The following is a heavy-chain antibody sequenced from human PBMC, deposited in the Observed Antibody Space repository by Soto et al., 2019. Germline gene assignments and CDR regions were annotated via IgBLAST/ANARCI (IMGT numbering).Heavy chain of an antibody. Sequence: PSETLSLTATVSVGSSSGQYWSWIRQPAGKGPEWIGRIYSGGSTNFNPSLKSRVTMSVDTSKNQFSLKLISVTAADTAVYYCARSHSILTGYYYFDYWGQGVLVTVSS. CDR2: IYSGGST. CDR1: VGSSSGQY. D-gene: IGHD3-9*01. J-gene: IGHJ4*02. V-gene: IGHV4-4*07. CDR3: ARSHSILTGYYYFDY.